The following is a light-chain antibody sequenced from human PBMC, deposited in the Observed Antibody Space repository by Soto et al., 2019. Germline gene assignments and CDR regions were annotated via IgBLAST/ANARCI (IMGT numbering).Light chain of an antibody. Sequence: DIQMTQSPSSLSASVGDRVTVTCRASQSIRGYLNWYQQKPGEAPKLLIYAASSLHSGVPSRFSGSGSGTDFTLHISSLHPEDFATYSCQQTYRTPLTFGGGTKVEIK. CDR2: AAS. CDR3: QQTYRTPLT. J-gene: IGKJ4*01. V-gene: IGKV1-39*01. CDR1: QSIRGY.